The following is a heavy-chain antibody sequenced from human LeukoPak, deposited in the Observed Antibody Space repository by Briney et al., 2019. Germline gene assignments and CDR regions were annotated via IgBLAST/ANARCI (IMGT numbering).Heavy chain of an antibody. J-gene: IGHJ4*02. Sequence: ASVKVSCKASGYTFTGYYMHWVRQAPGQGLGWMGWINPNSGGTNYAQKFQGRVTMTRDTSISTAYMELSRLRSDDTAVYYCARSVRGVNPFDYWGQGTLVTVSS. D-gene: IGHD3-10*01. CDR1: GYTFTGYY. CDR3: ARSVRGVNPFDY. V-gene: IGHV1-2*02. CDR2: INPNSGGT.